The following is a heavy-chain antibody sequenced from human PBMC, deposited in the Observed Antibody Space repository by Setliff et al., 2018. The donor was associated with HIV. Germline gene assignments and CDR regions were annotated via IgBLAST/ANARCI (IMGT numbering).Heavy chain of an antibody. V-gene: IGHV5-51*01. CDR1: GYSFTNYW. CDR3: TRRRRAPGIEDLEAY. Sequence: PGESLKISCQASGYSFTNYWIGWVRQMPGKGLEWIGVIHPGDFVTRYGPSFQGQVFISADRSITTAYLQWDSLKATDTAMYYCTRRRRAPGIEDLEAYWGQGTLGHRLL. CDR2: IHPGDFVT. J-gene: IGHJ4*02. D-gene: IGHD1-26*01.